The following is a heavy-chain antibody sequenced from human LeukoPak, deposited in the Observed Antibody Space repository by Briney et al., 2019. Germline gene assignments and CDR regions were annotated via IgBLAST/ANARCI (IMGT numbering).Heavy chain of an antibody. V-gene: IGHV3-30*01. J-gene: IGHJ4*02. CDR1: GFTFSSYA. Sequence: GGSLRLSCAASGFTFSSYAMHWVRRAPGKGLEWVAVISYDGSNKYYADSVKGRFTISRDNSKNTLYLQMNSLRAEDTAVYYCAREGNTRVGIFRNGGFDYWGQGTLVTVSS. CDR3: AREGNTRVGIFRNGGFDY. CDR2: ISYDGSNK. D-gene: IGHD1-14*01.